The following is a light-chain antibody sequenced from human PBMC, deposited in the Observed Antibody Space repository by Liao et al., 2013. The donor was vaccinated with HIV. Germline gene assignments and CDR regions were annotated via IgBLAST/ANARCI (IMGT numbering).Light chain of an antibody. Sequence: SYLLTQPSSVSVAPGKTATVSCGGRNIGSKSVHWYQQKPGQAPVLVISHDTKRPSGIPERFSGSNSGNTATLTISGTQALDEADYYCHTWDTNSWVFGGGTKLMVL. CDR3: HTWDTNSWV. CDR2: HDT. CDR1: NIGSKS. V-gene: IGLV3-21*01. J-gene: IGLJ3*02.